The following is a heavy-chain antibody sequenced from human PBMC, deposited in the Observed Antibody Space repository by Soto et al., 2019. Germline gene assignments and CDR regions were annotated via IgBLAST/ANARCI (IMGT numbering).Heavy chain of an antibody. J-gene: IGHJ4*02. V-gene: IGHV3-11*01. CDR2: ISSRSSTI. D-gene: IGHD2-8*01. Sequence: QVQLVESGGGLVKPGGSLRLSCAASGFTFSDYYMSWIRQAPGKGLEWVSYISSRSSTIFYVDSVKGRFTISRDNVKKSLYMQMNSLRAEDTAVYYCASETIGAFFLYWGQGTLVTVSS. CDR3: ASETIGAFFLY. CDR1: GFTFSDYY.